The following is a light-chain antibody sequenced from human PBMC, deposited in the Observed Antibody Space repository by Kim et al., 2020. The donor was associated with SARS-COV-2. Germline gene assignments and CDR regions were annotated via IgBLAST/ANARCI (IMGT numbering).Light chain of an antibody. CDR2: EVS. Sequence: QSALTQPPSVSGSPGQSVTISCTGTSSYVGTYNRVSWYQQSPGTAPKLMIYEVSNRPSGVPDRFSGSKSGNTASLTISGLQAEDEANYYCSSYTSSNIVVFGGGTQLTVL. V-gene: IGLV2-18*02. CDR3: SSYTSSNIVV. J-gene: IGLJ2*01. CDR1: SSYVGTYNR.